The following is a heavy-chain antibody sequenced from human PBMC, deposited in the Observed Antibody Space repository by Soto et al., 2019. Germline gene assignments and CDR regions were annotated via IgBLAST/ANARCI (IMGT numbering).Heavy chain of an antibody. CDR2: IDGDGQK. D-gene: IGHD3-9*01. Sequence: GPTLVNPTQPLTLTCTFSGFALTTSRMCVTWVRQPPGKALEWLALIDGDGQKNYRSSLKTRLTVSKDASKNQGVLVLSNLDPEDTGTYFCARLLRGGTSDWMQIGCWGRGTLGTVSA. CDR3: ARLLRGGTSDWMQIGC. CDR1: GFALTTSRMC. V-gene: IGHV2-70*19. J-gene: IGHJ4*02.